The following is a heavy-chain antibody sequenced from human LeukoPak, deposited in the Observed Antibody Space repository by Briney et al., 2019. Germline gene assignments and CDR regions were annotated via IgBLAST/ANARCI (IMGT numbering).Heavy chain of an antibody. V-gene: IGHV3-23*01. CDR2: ISGSGGST. D-gene: IGHD2-2*02. J-gene: IGHJ4*02. Sequence: PGGSLRLSCAASGFTFTSYAMSWVRQAPGKRLEWVSAISGSGGSTYYAESVKGRFTISRDNSKNTLYLQMNSLRAEDTAVYYCAKDPYCSSTSCYTVPDWGQGTLVTVSS. CDR3: AKDPYCSSTSCYTVPD. CDR1: GFTFTSYA.